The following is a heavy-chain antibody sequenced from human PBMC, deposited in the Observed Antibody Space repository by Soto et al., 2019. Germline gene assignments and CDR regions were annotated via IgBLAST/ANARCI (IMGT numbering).Heavy chain of an antibody. Sequence: ASVKVSCKASGYTFTGYYMHWVRQAPGQGLEWMGWINPNSGGTNYAQKFQGRVTMTRDTSISTAYMELSSLRSEDTAVYYCATGDRSSGDAFDIWGQGTMVTVS. V-gene: IGHV1-2*02. D-gene: IGHD6-6*01. CDR3: ATGDRSSGDAFDI. CDR2: INPNSGGT. CDR1: GYTFTGYY. J-gene: IGHJ3*02.